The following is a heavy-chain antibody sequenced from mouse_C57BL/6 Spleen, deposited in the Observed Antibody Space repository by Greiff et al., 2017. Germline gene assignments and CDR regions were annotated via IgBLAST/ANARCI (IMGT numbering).Heavy chain of an antibody. V-gene: IGHV2-2*01. J-gene: IGHJ2*01. CDR2: IWSGGSR. CDR3: ARDIPSRGYFDY. CDR1: GFSLTSYG. Sequence: QVQLKEPGPGLVQPSQSLSITCTVSGFSLTSYGVHWVRQSPGKGLEWLGVIWSGGSRDYNAAFISRLSISKDNSKSQVFFKRNSLQADDTAIYYCARDIPSRGYFDYWGQGTTLTVSS.